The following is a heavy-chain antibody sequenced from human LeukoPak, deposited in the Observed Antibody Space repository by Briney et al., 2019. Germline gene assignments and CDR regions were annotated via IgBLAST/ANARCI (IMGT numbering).Heavy chain of an antibody. CDR2: ICYSGST. Sequence: SQTLSLTCTVSGGSISSGGYYWSWIRQHPGKGLEWIGYICYSGSTYYNPSLKSRVTISVDTSKNQFSLKLSSVTAADTAVYYCARAPTQPYYYDSSGYYFDYWGQGTLVTVSS. CDR3: ARAPTQPYYYDSSGYYFDY. CDR1: GGSISSGGYY. J-gene: IGHJ4*02. D-gene: IGHD3-22*01. V-gene: IGHV4-31*03.